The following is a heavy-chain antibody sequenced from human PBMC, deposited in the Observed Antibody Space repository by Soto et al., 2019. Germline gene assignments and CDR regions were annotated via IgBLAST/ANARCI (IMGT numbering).Heavy chain of an antibody. J-gene: IGHJ3*02. CDR3: AKAAGYSSGWYAAGVDAFDI. CDR2: ISGSGGST. CDR1: GFTFSSYA. D-gene: IGHD6-19*01. Sequence: VQLLESGGGLVQPGGSLRLSCAASGFTFSSYAMSWVRQAPGKGLEWVSAISGSGGSTYYADSGKGRFTISRDNSKNTLYLQMNSLRAEDTAVYYCAKAAGYSSGWYAAGVDAFDIWGQGTMVTVSS. V-gene: IGHV3-23*01.